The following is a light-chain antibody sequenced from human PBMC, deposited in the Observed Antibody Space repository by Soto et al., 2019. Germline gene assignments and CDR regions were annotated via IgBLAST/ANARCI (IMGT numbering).Light chain of an antibody. CDR3: SSYTSSNSWV. CDR2: EVT. J-gene: IGLJ3*02. V-gene: IGLV2-14*01. Sequence: QSALAEPASVSGSAGQSITISCTGTSSDIGTYNYVSWYQQHPGTAPKLIIYEVTNRPSGVSAHFSGSKSGNAASLTISVLQAADEADYYCSSYTSSNSWVFGGGTKVTV. CDR1: SSDIGTYNY.